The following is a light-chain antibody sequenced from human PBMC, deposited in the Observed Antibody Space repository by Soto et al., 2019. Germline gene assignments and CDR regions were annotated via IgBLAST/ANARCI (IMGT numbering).Light chain of an antibody. CDR3: QSYDTGLSGSI. J-gene: IGLJ1*01. Sequence: QSVLTQPPSVSGAPGQRVIISCTGSSSNIGANYDVHWYQQLPGTAPKLLIFNNNNRPSGVPDRFSGSRSGTSASLAITGLQAEDEADYYCQSYDTGLSGSIFGAGTKVTVL. CDR1: SSNIGANYD. CDR2: NNN. V-gene: IGLV1-40*01.